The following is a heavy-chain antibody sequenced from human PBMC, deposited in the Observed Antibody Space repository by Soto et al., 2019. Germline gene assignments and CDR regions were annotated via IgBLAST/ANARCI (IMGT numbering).Heavy chain of an antibody. Sequence: PGESLKISCKGSGYTFTSDWIAWVRQMPGKGLEWMGIIYPGDSDTRYSPSLQGQVTISADKSISTAYLQWSSLKASDTAMYFCARHGAYFDYWGQGTRVTVSS. CDR3: ARHGAYFDY. V-gene: IGHV5-51*01. D-gene: IGHD3-16*01. CDR2: IYPGDSDT. J-gene: IGHJ4*02. CDR1: GYTFTSDW.